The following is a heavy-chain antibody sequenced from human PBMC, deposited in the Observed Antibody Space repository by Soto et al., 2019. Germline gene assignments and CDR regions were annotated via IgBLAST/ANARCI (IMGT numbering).Heavy chain of an antibody. J-gene: IGHJ4*02. CDR2: IIPILGIA. Sequence: QVQLVQSGAEVKKPGSSVKVSCKASGGTFSSYTISWVRQAPGQGLEWMGRIIPILGIANYAQKFRGRVTITADKSTSTAYMELSSLRSEDTAVYYCARTLYSSSWYVLWGQGTLVTVSS. CDR1: GGTFSSYT. D-gene: IGHD6-13*01. V-gene: IGHV1-69*02. CDR3: ARTLYSSSWYVL.